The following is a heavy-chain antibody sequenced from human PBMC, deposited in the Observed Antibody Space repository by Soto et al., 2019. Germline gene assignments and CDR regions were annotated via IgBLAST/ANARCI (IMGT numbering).Heavy chain of an antibody. Sequence: QVQLQESGPGLVKPSQTLSLTCTVSGGSISSGGYYWSWIRQHPGKGLEWIGYIYYSGSTYYNPSLRLRVTISVDTAKTQFSLKLSSVTAADTAVYYCARGGIVVVVAARDAFDIWGQGTMVTVSS. D-gene: IGHD2-15*01. V-gene: IGHV4-31*03. CDR2: IYYSGST. CDR1: GGSISSGGYY. CDR3: ARGGIVVVVAARDAFDI. J-gene: IGHJ3*02.